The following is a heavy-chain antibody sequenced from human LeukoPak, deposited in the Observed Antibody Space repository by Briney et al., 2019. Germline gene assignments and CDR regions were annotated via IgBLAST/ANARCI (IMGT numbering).Heavy chain of an antibody. J-gene: IGHJ6*03. Sequence: PGGSLRLSCAASGFTFSDYYMSWIRQAPGKGLEWVSYISSSGNTIYYADSVKGRFTISRDNAKNSLYLQMNSLRAEDTAVYYCARAVLQIVVVPAAPLRYYYYVDVWGKGTTVTVSS. D-gene: IGHD2-2*01. V-gene: IGHV3-11*01. CDR1: GFTFSDYY. CDR2: ISSSGNTI. CDR3: ARAVLQIVVVPAAPLRYYYYVDV.